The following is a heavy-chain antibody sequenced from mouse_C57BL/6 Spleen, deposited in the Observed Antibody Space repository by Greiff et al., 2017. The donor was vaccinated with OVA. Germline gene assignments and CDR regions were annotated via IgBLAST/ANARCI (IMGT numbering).Heavy chain of an antibody. CDR3: AGNYDYDDWFAY. CDR1: GYSITSGYY. CDR2: ISYDGSN. J-gene: IGHJ3*01. D-gene: IGHD2-4*01. Sequence: ESGPGLVKPSQSLSLTCSVTGYSITSGYYWNWIRQFPGNKLEWMGYISYDGSNNYNPSLKNRISITRDTSKNQFFLKLNSVTTEDTATYYCAGNYDYDDWFAYWGQGTLVTVSA. V-gene: IGHV3-6*01.